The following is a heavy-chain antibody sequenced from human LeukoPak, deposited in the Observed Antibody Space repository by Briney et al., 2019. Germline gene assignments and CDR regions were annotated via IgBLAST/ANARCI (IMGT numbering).Heavy chain of an antibody. D-gene: IGHD6-13*01. CDR2: ISAYNGNT. Sequence: ASVKVSCKASGYIFTNYGITWVRQAPGQGLEWMGWISAYNGNTNYAQKLQGRVTMTTDTSTSTVYMELRSLRFDDTAFYYCARAISTSCYHHDHWGQGTLVTVSS. CDR3: ARAISTSCYHHDH. V-gene: IGHV1-18*01. CDR1: GYIFTNYG. J-gene: IGHJ4*02.